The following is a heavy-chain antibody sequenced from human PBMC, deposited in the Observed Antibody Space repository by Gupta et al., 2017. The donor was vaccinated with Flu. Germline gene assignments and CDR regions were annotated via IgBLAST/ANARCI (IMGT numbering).Heavy chain of an antibody. V-gene: IGHV4-34*01. Sequence: QVQLRQWGAGLLKPSETLSLTCTVYGGSLSAFFWNWVRQPPGKGLEWDGEINHAGSTTFNPSRASRFTMSVDTSKNQFSLKLNSVTAADTAVYYCVGGREVPNIYYYLDVWDKGTTVTVSS. D-gene: IGHD3-16*01. CDR1: GGSLSAFF. J-gene: IGHJ6*04. CDR2: INHAGST. CDR3: VGGREVPNIYYYLDV.